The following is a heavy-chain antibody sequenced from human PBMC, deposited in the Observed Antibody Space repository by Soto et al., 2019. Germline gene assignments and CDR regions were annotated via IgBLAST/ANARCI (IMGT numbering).Heavy chain of an antibody. CDR3: AKDGGYSSGWAHLDY. J-gene: IGHJ4*02. CDR1: GFTFSSYG. CDR2: ISYDGSNK. Sequence: QVQLVESGGGVVQPGRSLRLSCAASGFTFSSYGMHWVRQAPGKGLEWVAVISYDGSNKYYADSVKGRFTISRDNSKNTLYLQMNSLRAEDTAVYYCAKDGGYSSGWAHLDYWGQGTLVTVSS. V-gene: IGHV3-30*18. D-gene: IGHD6-19*01.